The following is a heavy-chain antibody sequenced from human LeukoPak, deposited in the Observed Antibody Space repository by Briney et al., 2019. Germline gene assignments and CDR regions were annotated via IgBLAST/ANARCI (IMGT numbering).Heavy chain of an antibody. Sequence: TSETLSLTCAVYGGSFSGYYWSWIRQPPGKGLEWIGEINHSGSTNYNPSLKSRVTISVDTSKNQFSLKLSSVAAADTAVYYCARHPFYVWGSYRYTPFDYWGQGTLVTVSS. J-gene: IGHJ4*02. CDR2: INHSGST. D-gene: IGHD3-16*02. CDR1: GGSFSGYY. CDR3: ARHPFYVWGSYRYTPFDY. V-gene: IGHV4-34*01.